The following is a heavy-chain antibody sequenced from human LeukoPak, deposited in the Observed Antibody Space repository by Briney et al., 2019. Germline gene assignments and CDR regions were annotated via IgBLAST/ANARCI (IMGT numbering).Heavy chain of an antibody. Sequence: QPGGSLRLSCAASGFTFNNYEMHWVRQTAGKGLEWVSAVGIAGDTFYAGSVKGRISISRDNAESSLFLQMNSLRAGDTAVYYCAREGRMGTADAFDVWGQGTMVTVSS. CDR1: GFTFNNYE. J-gene: IGHJ3*01. D-gene: IGHD1-14*01. CDR3: AREGRMGTADAFDV. V-gene: IGHV3-13*01. CDR2: VGIAGDT.